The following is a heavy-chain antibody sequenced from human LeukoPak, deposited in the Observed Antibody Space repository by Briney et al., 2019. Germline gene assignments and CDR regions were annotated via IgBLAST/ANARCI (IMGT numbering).Heavy chain of an antibody. CDR3: AKEIGQLEY. J-gene: IGHJ4*02. D-gene: IGHD2/OR15-2a*01. Sequence: GGSLRLSCAASGFTFSSYAMSWVRQAPGKGLEWVSVISGSGESTYSAESVKGRFTISRDNFKNSLYLQMNSLRADDTAVYHCAKEIGQLEYWGQGTLVTVSS. V-gene: IGHV3-23*01. CDR2: ISGSGEST. CDR1: GFTFSSYA.